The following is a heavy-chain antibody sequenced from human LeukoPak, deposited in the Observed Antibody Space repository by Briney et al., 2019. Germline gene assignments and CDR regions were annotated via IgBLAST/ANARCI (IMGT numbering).Heavy chain of an antibody. D-gene: IGHD6-6*01. J-gene: IGHJ4*02. Sequence: ASVKVSCKASGYTFTSYGISWVRQAPGQGLEWMGRISAYNGNTNYAQKLQGRVTMTTDTSTSTAYMELRSLRSDGTAVYYCARECSSSSGGQFHDDYWGQGTLVTVSS. V-gene: IGHV1-18*01. CDR3: ARECSSSSGGQFHDDY. CDR2: ISAYNGNT. CDR1: GYTFTSYG.